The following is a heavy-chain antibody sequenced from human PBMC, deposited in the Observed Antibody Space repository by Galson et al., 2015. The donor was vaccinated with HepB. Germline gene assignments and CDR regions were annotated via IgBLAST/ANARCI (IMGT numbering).Heavy chain of an antibody. V-gene: IGHV5-10-1*01. CDR2: IDPRDSYT. J-gene: IGHJ6*02. Sequence: QSGAEVKKPGESLRISCKGSGYSFTSYWISWVRQMPGKGLEWMGRIDPRDSYTIYSPSFRGHVTISADKSISTAYLQWSSLEASDSAMYYCARLKAAASPNGMDVWGQGTTVSASS. D-gene: IGHD6-6*01. CDR1: GYSFTSYW. CDR3: ARLKAAASPNGMDV.